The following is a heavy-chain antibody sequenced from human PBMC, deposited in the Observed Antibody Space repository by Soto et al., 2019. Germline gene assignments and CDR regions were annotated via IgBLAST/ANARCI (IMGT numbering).Heavy chain of an antibody. V-gene: IGHV3-9*01. CDR3: ARELLSDGPYYYGMDV. CDR2: ISWNSGSI. Sequence: EVQLVESGGGLVQPGRSLRLSCAASGFTFDDYAMHWVRQAPGKGLEWVSGISWNSGSIGYADSVKGRFTISRDNAKNSLYLQMDSLRAEDTALYYCARELLSDGPYYYGMDVWGQGTTVTVSS. D-gene: IGHD3-10*01. J-gene: IGHJ6*02. CDR1: GFTFDDYA.